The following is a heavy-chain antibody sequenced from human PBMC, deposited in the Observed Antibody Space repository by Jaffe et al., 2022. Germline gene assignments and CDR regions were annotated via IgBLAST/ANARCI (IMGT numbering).Heavy chain of an antibody. CDR2: INSDGSST. J-gene: IGHJ3*02. CDR3: GRVFVLVPAAMPLGAFDI. V-gene: IGHV3-74*01. Sequence: EVQLVESGGGLVQPGGSLRISCAASGFTFSSYWMHWVRQAPGKGLVWVSRINSDGSSTSYADSVKGRFTISRDNAKNTLYLQMNSLRAEDTAVYYCGRVFVLVPAAMPLGAFDIWGQGTMVTVSS. CDR1: GFTFSSYW. D-gene: IGHD2-2*01.